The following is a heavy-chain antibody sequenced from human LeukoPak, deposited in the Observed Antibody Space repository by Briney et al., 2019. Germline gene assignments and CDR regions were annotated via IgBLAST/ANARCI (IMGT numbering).Heavy chain of an antibody. J-gene: IGHJ4*02. CDR1: GFTFSSYE. CDR2: ISSSGSTI. CDR3: ARESTRPDTPDFDR. D-gene: IGHD2-2*01. Sequence: PGGSLRLSCAASGFTFSSYEMNWVRHAPGKGLEWVSYISSSGSTIYYADSVKGRFTISRDNAKNSLYLQMNSLRVEDTAVYYCARESTRPDTPDFDRWGQGILVTVSS. V-gene: IGHV3-48*03.